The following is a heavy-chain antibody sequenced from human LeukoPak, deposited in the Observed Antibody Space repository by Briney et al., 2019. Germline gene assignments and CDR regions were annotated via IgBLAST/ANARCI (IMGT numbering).Heavy chain of an antibody. Sequence: SETLSLTCTVSGGSVSSGSYYWSWIRQPPGKGLEWIGYIYHSGSTYYNPSLKSRVTISVDRSKNQFSLKLSSVTAADTAVYYCASGRGYSYGHFDYWGQGTLVTVSS. D-gene: IGHD5-18*01. CDR3: ASGRGYSYGHFDY. CDR1: GGSVSSGSYY. V-gene: IGHV4-30-2*01. J-gene: IGHJ4*02. CDR2: IYHSGST.